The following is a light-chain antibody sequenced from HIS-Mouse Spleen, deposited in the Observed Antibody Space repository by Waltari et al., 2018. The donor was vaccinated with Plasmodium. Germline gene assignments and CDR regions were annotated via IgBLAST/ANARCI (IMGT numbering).Light chain of an antibody. CDR2: EDS. V-gene: IGLV3-10*01. CDR3: YSTDSSGNHRV. Sequence: SYELTHPPSVSVSPGQTARITCPGDAFPTQYVYSYQHKSGQAPVLVIYEDSKRPSGIPERFSGSSSGTMATLTISGAQVEDEADYYCYSTDSSGNHRVFGGGTKLTVL. CDR1: AFPTQY. J-gene: IGLJ3*02.